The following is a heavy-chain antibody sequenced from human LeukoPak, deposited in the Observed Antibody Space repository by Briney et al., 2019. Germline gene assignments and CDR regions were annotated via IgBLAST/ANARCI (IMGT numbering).Heavy chain of an antibody. CDR2: ISSGGAGT. D-gene: IGHD3-16*01. Sequence: TGGSLRLSCAASGFTFNNYAMTWVRQAPGKGLEWVSAISSGGAGTYYADSVKGRFTISRDNSKNTLYLQMNSLRADDTAVYSCAKASGVGGVPFWSDWGQGTLVTVSS. CDR1: GFTFNNYA. CDR3: AKASGVGGVPFWSD. V-gene: IGHV3-23*01. J-gene: IGHJ1*01.